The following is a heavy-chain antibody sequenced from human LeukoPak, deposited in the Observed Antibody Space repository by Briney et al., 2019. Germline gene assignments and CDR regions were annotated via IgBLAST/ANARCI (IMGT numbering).Heavy chain of an antibody. CDR3: ARVPTVTNWFDP. V-gene: IGHV1-3*01. CDR2: INAGNGNT. CDR1: GYTLTSYA. Sequence: GAPVKVSCKASGYTLTSYAMHWVRQAPGQRLEWMGWINAGNGNTKYSQKFQGRVTITRDTSASTAYMELSSLRSEDTAVYYCARVPTVTNWFDPWGQGTLVTVSS. J-gene: IGHJ5*02. D-gene: IGHD4-17*01.